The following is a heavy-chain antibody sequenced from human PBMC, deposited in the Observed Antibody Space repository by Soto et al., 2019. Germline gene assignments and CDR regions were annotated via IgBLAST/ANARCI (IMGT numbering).Heavy chain of an antibody. D-gene: IGHD6-13*01. CDR3: AKEVAAAPPQRYGMDV. CDR2: ISYDGSNK. J-gene: IGHJ6*02. CDR1: GFTFSSYG. Sequence: GGSLRLSCAASGFTFSSYGMHWVRQAPGKGLEWVAVISYDGSNKYYADSVKGRFTTSRDNSKNTLYLQMNSLRAEDTAVYYCAKEVAAAPPQRYGMDVWGQGTTVTVSS. V-gene: IGHV3-30*18.